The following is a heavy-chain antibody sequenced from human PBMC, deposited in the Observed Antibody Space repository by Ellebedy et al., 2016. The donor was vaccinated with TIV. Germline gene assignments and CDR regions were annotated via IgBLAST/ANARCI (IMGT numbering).Heavy chain of an antibody. CDR2: CFGYGSA. V-gene: IGHV3-23*01. D-gene: IGHD3-3*01. CDR1: GFTFGSNA. Sequence: PGGSLRLSFPASGFTFGSNAMSWVPRSQGRGLRWFQGCFGYGSAHYADSVRGRFTISRDNFKNMLYLQMNNLRAEDTAVYYGAKDLLYWSANDDWGQGTLVTVSS. J-gene: IGHJ4*02. CDR3: AKDLLYWSANDD.